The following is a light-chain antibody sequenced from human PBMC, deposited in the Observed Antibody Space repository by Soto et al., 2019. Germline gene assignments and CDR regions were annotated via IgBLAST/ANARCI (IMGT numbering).Light chain of an antibody. Sequence: EIVMTQSPATLSVSLGERATLSCRASQSVRSSLAWYQQKPGQAPRLLIYDASTRAPGIPARFSGSGSGTELTLTISRLEPEDFAVYYCQQYGSSITFGQGTRLEIK. CDR1: QSVRSS. CDR3: QQYGSSIT. CDR2: DAS. V-gene: IGKV3-15*01. J-gene: IGKJ5*01.